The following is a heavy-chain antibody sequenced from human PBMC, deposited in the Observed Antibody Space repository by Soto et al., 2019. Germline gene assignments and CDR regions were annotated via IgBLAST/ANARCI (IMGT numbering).Heavy chain of an antibody. V-gene: IGHV1-69*12. Sequence: QVQLVQSGAEVKKPGSSVKVSCKASGGTFSSYAISWVRQAPGQGLEWMGGIIPIFGTADYAQKFQGRVTLTADEATCTAYMELSSLRSDDTAVYYCASHSGSSPEGRYYYNMDVWGQGTTVTVSS. CDR2: IIPIFGTA. CDR1: GGTFSSYA. CDR3: ASHSGSSPEGRYYYNMDV. D-gene: IGHD1-26*01. J-gene: IGHJ6*02.